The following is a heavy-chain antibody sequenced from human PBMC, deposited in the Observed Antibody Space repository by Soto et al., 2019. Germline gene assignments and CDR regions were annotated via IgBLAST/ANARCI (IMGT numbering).Heavy chain of an antibody. Sequence: ASVKVSCKASGYIFVNYGIAWVRQAPGQGLEWMGWISPYTGNTHSATKIQGRLTMTTDTSTSTAYMDLGSLTSDDTAVYYCVMVDNYVTPTPQDVWGQGTTVTAP. V-gene: IGHV1-18*01. CDR3: VMVDNYVTPTPQDV. J-gene: IGHJ6*02. CDR2: ISPYTGNT. D-gene: IGHD3-16*01. CDR1: GYIFVNYG.